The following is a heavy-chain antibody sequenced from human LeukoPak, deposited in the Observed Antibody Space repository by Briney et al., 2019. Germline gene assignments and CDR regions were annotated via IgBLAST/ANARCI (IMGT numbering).Heavy chain of an antibody. V-gene: IGHV3-30-3*01. CDR2: ISYDGSNK. CDR1: GFTFSSYA. Sequence: GGSLRLSCAASGFTFSSYAMHWVRQAPGKGLEWVAVISYDGSNKYYADSVKGRFTISRDNSKNTLYLQMNSLRAEDTAVYYCARYYYDSLNDAFDIWGQGTMVTVSS. J-gene: IGHJ3*02. D-gene: IGHD3-22*01. CDR3: ARYYYDSLNDAFDI.